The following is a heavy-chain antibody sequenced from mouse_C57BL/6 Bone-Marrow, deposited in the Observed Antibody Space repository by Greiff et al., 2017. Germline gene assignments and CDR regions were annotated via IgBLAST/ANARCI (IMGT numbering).Heavy chain of an antibody. Sequence: QVQLQQPGAELVMPGASVKLSCKASGYTFTSYWMHWVKQRPGQGLEWIGEIDPSDSYTNYNQKFKGKSTLTVDKSSSTAYMQLSSLTSEDSAVYYGARRGYDGSSSMGYWGQGTSVTVSS. CDR3: ARRGYDGSSSMGY. CDR2: IDPSDSYT. J-gene: IGHJ4*01. CDR1: GYTFTSYW. D-gene: IGHD1-1*01. V-gene: IGHV1-69*01.